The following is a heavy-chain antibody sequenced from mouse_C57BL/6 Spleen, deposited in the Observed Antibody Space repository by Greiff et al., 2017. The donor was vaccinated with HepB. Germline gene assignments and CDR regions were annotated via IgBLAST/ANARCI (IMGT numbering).Heavy chain of an antibody. CDR1: GYTFTDYE. J-gene: IGHJ1*03. CDR2: IDPETGGT. V-gene: IGHV1-15*01. Sequence: QVQLQQSGAELVRPGASVTLSCKASGYTFTDYEMHWVKQTPVHGLEWIGAIDPETGGTAYNQKFKGKAILTADKSSSTAYMELRSLTSEDSAVYYCTRRNYYYGSSYLLGYFDVWGTGTTVTVSS. D-gene: IGHD1-1*01. CDR3: TRRNYYYGSSYLLGYFDV.